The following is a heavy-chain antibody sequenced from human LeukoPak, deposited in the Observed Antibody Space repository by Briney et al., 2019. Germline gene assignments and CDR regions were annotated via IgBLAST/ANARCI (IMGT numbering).Heavy chain of an antibody. Sequence: ASVKVSCKASGYIISRYAMHWVRQAPGQRLEWMGRINPSSGNTNYSQKFQDRVTITRDTSTSTAYMELSRLRSDDTAVYYCARDDNSGYYSGPWGQGTLVTVSS. CDR1: GYIISRYA. V-gene: IGHV1-3*01. CDR3: ARDDNSGYYSGP. J-gene: IGHJ5*02. D-gene: IGHD3-22*01. CDR2: INPSSGNT.